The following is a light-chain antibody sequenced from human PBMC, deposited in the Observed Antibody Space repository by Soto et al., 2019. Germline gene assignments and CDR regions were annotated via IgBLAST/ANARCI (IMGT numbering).Light chain of an antibody. CDR2: GAS. Sequence: AIRITQSPPSLSSYLLDIVTISCRASQGIGNALGWYQQKPGKPPKVLIYGASNLQSGVPPRFSGSGSGTDFTLAISSLQPEDSATYYCLQDINYPWTFGQGTKVDIK. V-gene: IGKV1-6*01. CDR1: QGIGNA. J-gene: IGKJ1*01. CDR3: LQDINYPWT.